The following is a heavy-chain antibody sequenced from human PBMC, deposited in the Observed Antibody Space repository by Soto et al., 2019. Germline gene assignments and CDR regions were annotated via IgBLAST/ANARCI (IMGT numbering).Heavy chain of an antibody. J-gene: IGHJ4*02. V-gene: IGHV3-23*01. Sequence: GGSLRLSCAPSAFTFAAYAMNWVRQAPGKALERVSLIPGSGGATYYVDPVKGRFAISRDNSKNTLYRQMNSLRAEDTALSYCARGLSLGYWDLLNFPPPDCWGQGALVTVSS. CDR2: IPGSGGAT. CDR3: ARGLSLGYWDLLNFPPPDC. CDR1: AFTFAAYA. D-gene: IGHD1-26*01.